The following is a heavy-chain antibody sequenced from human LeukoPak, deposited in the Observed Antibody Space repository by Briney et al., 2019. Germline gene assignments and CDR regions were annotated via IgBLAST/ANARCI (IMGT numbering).Heavy chain of an antibody. CDR3: VRLLDNDSSGYPDTFDM. Sequence: SETLSLNCTVSGGSISSSDYYWSWIRQPPGKKLEWIGYIYYSGSTNYNPSLQSRVTMSVDTSKNHFSLKLTSVTAADTAVYYCVRLLDNDSSGYPDTFDMWGQGTMVTVSS. CDR2: IYYSGST. V-gene: IGHV4-61*03. D-gene: IGHD3-22*01. J-gene: IGHJ3*02. CDR1: GGSISSSDYY.